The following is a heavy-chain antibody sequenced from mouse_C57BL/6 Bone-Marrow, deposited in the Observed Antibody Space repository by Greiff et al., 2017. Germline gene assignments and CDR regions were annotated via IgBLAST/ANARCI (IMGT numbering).Heavy chain of an antibody. D-gene: IGHD2-2*01. V-gene: IGHV1-69*01. J-gene: IGHJ1*03. CDR3: ARREGLPGYWYFDV. Sequence: QVQLQQPGAELVMPGASVKLSCKASGYTFTSYWMHWVKQRPGQGLEWIGEIDPSDSYTNYNQKFKGKSTLTVDKSSSTAYMQLSSLTSEDSAVYYCARREGLPGYWYFDVWGTGTTVTVSS. CDR2: IDPSDSYT. CDR1: GYTFTSYW.